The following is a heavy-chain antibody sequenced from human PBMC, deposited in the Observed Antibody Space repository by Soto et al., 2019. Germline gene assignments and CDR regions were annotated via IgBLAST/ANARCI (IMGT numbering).Heavy chain of an antibody. J-gene: IGHJ6*02. V-gene: IGHV1-46*04. CDR1: GYTFTSYY. Sequence: ASVKVSCKASGYTFTSYYMHWVRQAPGQGLEWMGIINPSGGSTSYADSVKGRFTISRDNAKNSLYLQMNSLRAEDTAVYYCARQSPSYYYYGMDVWGQGTTVTVSS. CDR3: ARQSPSYYYYGMDV. CDR2: INPSGGST.